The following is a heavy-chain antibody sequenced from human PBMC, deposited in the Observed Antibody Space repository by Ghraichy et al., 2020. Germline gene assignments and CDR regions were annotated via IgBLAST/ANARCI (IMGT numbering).Heavy chain of an antibody. D-gene: IGHD2-15*01. CDR2: IEDSGST. J-gene: IGHJ3*02. Sequence: ESLNISCAVYGGSFSGYYWTWIRQPPGKGLEWIGEIEDSGSTNYNPSLKSRVGISGDTSKKQFSLKLSSVTAADTAVYYCARRTRTLGYCFTTGCYRGSLESWGQGAMVNVSS. CDR3: ARRTRTLGYCFTTGCYRGSLES. CDR1: GGSFSGYY. V-gene: IGHV4-34*01.